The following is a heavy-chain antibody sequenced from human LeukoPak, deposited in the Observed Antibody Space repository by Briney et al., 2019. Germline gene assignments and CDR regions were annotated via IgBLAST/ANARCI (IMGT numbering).Heavy chain of an antibody. CDR3: ARVGRGYDSSGYYYGY. V-gene: IGHV1-69*04. Sequence: SVKVSCKASGYTFTSYYMHWVRQAPGQGLEWMGRIIPILGIANYAQKFQGRVTITADKSTSTAYMELSSLRSEDTAVYYCARVGRGYDSSGYYYGYWGQGTLVTVSS. CDR2: IIPILGIA. D-gene: IGHD3-22*01. CDR1: GYTFTSYY. J-gene: IGHJ4*02.